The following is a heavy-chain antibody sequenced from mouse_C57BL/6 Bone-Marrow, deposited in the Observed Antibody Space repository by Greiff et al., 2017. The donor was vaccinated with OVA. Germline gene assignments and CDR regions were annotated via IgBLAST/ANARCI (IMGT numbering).Heavy chain of an antibody. D-gene: IGHD2-5*01. Sequence: VQLQQPGAELVKPGASVKMSCKASGYTFPSYWITWVKPRPGQGLEWIGDIYPGSGSTNYNEKFKSKATRTVDTSSSTAYMQLRSLTSEDSAVYYCGRKGPHYSNYQFDYWGQGTTLTVSS. CDR2: IYPGSGST. CDR1: GYTFPSYW. J-gene: IGHJ2*01. CDR3: GRKGPHYSNYQFDY. V-gene: IGHV1-55*01.